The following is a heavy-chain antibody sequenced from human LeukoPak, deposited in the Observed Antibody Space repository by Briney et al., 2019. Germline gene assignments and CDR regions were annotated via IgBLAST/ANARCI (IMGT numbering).Heavy chain of an antibody. CDR2: IIPIFGTA. D-gene: IGHD2-15*01. CDR3: ARHATPLTNWFDP. CDR1: GGTFTSYA. Sequence: SVKVSCKASGGTFTSYAISWVRQAPGQGLEWMGGIIPIFGTANYAQKFQGRVTITADESTSTAYMELSSLRSEDTAVYYCARHATPLTNWFDPWGQGTLVTVSS. V-gene: IGHV1-69*13. J-gene: IGHJ5*02.